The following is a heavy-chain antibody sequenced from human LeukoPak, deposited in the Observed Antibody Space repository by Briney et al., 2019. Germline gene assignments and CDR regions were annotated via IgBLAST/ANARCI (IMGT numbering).Heavy chain of an antibody. CDR3: ARLGEPEAGWYYFDY. V-gene: IGHV4-61*02. J-gene: IGHJ4*02. D-gene: IGHD3-16*01. Sequence: SETLSLTCTVSGGSISSGSYYWSWIRQPAGKGLEWIGRIYTSGSTNYNPSLKSRVTISVDTSKNQFSLKLSSVTAADTAVYYCARLGEPEAGWYYFDYWGQGTLVTVSS. CDR2: IYTSGST. CDR1: GGSISSGSYY.